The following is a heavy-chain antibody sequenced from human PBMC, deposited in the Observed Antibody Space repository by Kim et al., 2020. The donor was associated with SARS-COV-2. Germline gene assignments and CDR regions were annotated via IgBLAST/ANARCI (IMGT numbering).Heavy chain of an antibody. V-gene: IGHV5-10-1*01. J-gene: IGHJ4*02. CDR2: IDPTGSYP. CDR3: ARRNCSGGNCYLDY. CDR1: GNTFPNHW. Sequence: GESLKISCEGSGNTFPNHWITWVRQMPGKGLAWMGRIDPTGSYPKYSPSFQGHVTISRDNSLNTAYLQWSSLKASDTAMYYCARRNCSGGNCYLDYWGQGTLVTVSS. D-gene: IGHD2-15*01.